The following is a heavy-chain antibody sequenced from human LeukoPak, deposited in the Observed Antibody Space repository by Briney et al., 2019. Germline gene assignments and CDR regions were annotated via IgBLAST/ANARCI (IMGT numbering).Heavy chain of an antibody. J-gene: IGHJ6*02. CDR1: GFTFSSYW. D-gene: IGHD2-2*01. CDR3: ARDQKPGYCSSTSCYYYGMDV. CDR2: INSDGSST. Sequence: GGSLRLSCAASGFTFSSYWMHWVRQAPGKGLVWVSRINSDGSSTSYADSVKGRFTTSRDNAKNTLYLQMNSLRAEDTAVYYCARDQKPGYCSSTSCYYYGMDVWGQGTTVTVSS. V-gene: IGHV3-74*01.